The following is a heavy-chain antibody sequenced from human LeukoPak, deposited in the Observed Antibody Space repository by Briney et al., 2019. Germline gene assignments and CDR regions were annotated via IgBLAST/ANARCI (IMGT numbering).Heavy chain of an antibody. Sequence: PGGSLRLSCAASGFTFSSYGMHWVRQAPGKGLEWVVVIWYDGSNKYYADSVEGRFTISRDNSKNTLYLQMNSLRAEDTAVYYCARDYGEGRYYFGYWGQGTLVTVSS. CDR1: GFTFSSYG. J-gene: IGHJ4*02. V-gene: IGHV3-33*01. D-gene: IGHD4-17*01. CDR3: ARDYGEGRYYFGY. CDR2: IWYDGSNK.